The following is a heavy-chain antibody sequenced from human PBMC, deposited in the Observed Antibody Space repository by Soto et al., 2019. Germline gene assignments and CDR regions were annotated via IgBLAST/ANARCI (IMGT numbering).Heavy chain of an antibody. Sequence: QVQLQESGPGLVKPSQTLSLTCTVSGGSISSGDFYWSWIRQHPGKGLEWIGYMYYSGSTYYNPSPESRVTISLDTSKNQSPLKLSPVPADDTAVYYCAGWGDFSNYGGWIDPWGQGTLVTVSS. CDR2: MYYSGST. V-gene: IGHV4-31*03. D-gene: IGHD4-4*01. CDR1: GGSISSGDFY. CDR3: AGWGDFSNYGGWIDP. J-gene: IGHJ5*02.